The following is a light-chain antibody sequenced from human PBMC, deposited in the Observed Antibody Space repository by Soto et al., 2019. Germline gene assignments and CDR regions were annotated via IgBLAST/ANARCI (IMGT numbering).Light chain of an antibody. CDR1: NSNIGKNT. CDR2: SNN. CDR3: AAWDDSLNGHVV. J-gene: IGLJ2*01. V-gene: IGLV1-44*01. Sequence: QSVLTQPPSASGTPGQRLSLSCSGSNSNIGKNTVNWYQQLPRTAPKLLIYSNNQRPSGVPDRFSGSKSGTAASLAISGLQSEDEADYYCAAWDDSLNGHVVFGGGTKLTVL.